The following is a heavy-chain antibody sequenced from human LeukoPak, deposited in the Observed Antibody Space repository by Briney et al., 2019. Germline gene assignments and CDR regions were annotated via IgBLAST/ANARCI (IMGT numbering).Heavy chain of an antibody. D-gene: IGHD4-23*01. Sequence: GGSLRLSCAASGFTFSSYAMSWVRQAPGKGLEWVSAISGSGGSTYYADSVKGGFTISRDNSKNTLYLQMNSLRAEDTAVYYCAKVSGGNSDAFDIWGQGTMVTVSS. CDR2: ISGSGGST. V-gene: IGHV3-23*01. CDR1: GFTFSSYA. CDR3: AKVSGGNSDAFDI. J-gene: IGHJ3*02.